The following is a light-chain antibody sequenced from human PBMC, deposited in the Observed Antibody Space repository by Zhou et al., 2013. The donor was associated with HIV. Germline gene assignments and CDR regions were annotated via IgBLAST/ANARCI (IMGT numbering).Light chain of an antibody. Sequence: DIQMTQSPSTLSASVGDRVTITCRASQSISSWLAWYQQKPGKAPNLLIYKASTLDTGVPSRFSGSGSGAEFTLTISSLQPDDFATYYCQQCDSYPWTFGQGTRLQIK. CDR2: KAS. CDR1: QSISSW. J-gene: IGKJ2*02. CDR3: QQCDSYPWT. V-gene: IGKV1-5*03.